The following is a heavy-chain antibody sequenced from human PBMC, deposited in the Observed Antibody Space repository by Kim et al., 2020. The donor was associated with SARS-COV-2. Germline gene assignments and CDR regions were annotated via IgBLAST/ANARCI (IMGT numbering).Heavy chain of an antibody. J-gene: IGHJ4*02. CDR3: TRDEGWVFHH. Sequence: GGSLRLSCAASGLPFSDNWMTWVRQAPGKGLEWVATIKPDGSEIYYVDSVKGRFTIARDNARKSLYLQMSSLRAEDTAVYHCTRDEGWVFHHWGQGTLVAVSS. CDR1: GLPFSDNW. CDR2: IKPDGSEI. D-gene: IGHD6-19*01. V-gene: IGHV3-7*01.